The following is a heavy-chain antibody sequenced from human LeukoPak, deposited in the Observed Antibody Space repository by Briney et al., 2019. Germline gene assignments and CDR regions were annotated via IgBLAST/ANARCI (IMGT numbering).Heavy chain of an antibody. J-gene: IGHJ4*02. CDR1: GYSFTSYW. V-gene: IGHV5-51*01. CDR2: IYPGDSDT. D-gene: IGHD5-18*01. Sequence: GESLKISCKASGYSFTSYWIGWVRQMPGKGLEWMGIIYPGDSDTRYSPSFQGQVTISADKSISTAYLQWSSLKASDTAMYYCARSGYSYGSWGYFDYWGQGTLVTVSS. CDR3: ARSGYSYGSWGYFDY.